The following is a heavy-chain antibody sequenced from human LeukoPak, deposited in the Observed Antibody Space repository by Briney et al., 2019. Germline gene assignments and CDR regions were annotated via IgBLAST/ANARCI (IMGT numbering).Heavy chain of an antibody. J-gene: IGHJ4*02. CDR1: GFTFRDYY. V-gene: IGHV3-11*04. CDR2: ISSSGITI. CDR3: ARDPGYCSGGSCYPAPFDY. Sequence: GGSLRLSCAASGFTFRDYYMSWIRQAPGKGLEWVSYISSSGITIKYADSVKGRFTVSRDNAKKSLYLQMNSLRAEDTAVYYCARDPGYCSGGSCYPAPFDYWGQGTLVTVSS. D-gene: IGHD2-15*01.